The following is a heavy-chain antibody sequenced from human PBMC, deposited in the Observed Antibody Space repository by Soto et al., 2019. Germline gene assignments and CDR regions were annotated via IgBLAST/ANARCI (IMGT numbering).Heavy chain of an antibody. CDR1: GFTFTDYA. D-gene: IGHD6-19*01. CDR3: VKARSSSGWFVLDF. CDR2: ITWNSGSI. Sequence: QLVESGGGLIQPGESLRLSCAVSGFTFTDYAMHWVRQVPGKGLEWVSVITWNSGSIGYVDSVKGRFTISRDNAKNTLFLQMNSLRPEDTAIYYCVKARSSSGWFVLDFWGQGTLVTVSS. V-gene: IGHV3-9*01. J-gene: IGHJ4*02.